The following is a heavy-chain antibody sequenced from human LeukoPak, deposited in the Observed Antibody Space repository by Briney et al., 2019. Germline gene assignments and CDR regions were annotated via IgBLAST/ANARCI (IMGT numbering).Heavy chain of an antibody. CDR1: GFTFSDYY. J-gene: IGHJ4*02. D-gene: IGHD4-23*01. CDR2: ISGNSGYT. CDR3: ATTNDIGNYYFDF. V-gene: IGHV3-11*06. Sequence: GGSLRLSCAASGFTFSDYYMSWIRQAPGKGLEWVSYISGNSGYTNYADSVKGRFTISRDNAKNSQFLHVNSLRPEDTALYYCATTNDIGNYYFDFWGQGSLVTVSS.